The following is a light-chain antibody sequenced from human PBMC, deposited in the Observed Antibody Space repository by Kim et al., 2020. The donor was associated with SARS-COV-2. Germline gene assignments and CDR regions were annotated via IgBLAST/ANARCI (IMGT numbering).Light chain of an antibody. CDR3: SSYTSSSTYV. CDR1: SSDVVGYDN. Sequence: GQSRPTASPGTSSDVVGYDNVSWYQQHPGKAPKLIISDVNNRPSGVSYRFSVSKSGNTASLTISGLQAEDDADYYCSSYTSSSTYVFGSGTKVTVL. CDR2: DVN. J-gene: IGLJ1*01. V-gene: IGLV2-14*03.